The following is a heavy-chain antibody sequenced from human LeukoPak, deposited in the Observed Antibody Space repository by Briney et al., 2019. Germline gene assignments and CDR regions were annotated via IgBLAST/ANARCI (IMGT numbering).Heavy chain of an antibody. J-gene: IGHJ4*02. V-gene: IGHV3-30*18. CDR3: AKRGTD. D-gene: IGHD3-16*01. CDR1: GFTFSSNG. CDR2: ISYDGSNK. Sequence: GRSLRLSCAASGFTFSSNGMHWVRQAPGKGLEWVAVISYDGSNKYYADSVKGRFTISRDNSKNTLYLQMNSLRAEDTAVYYCAKRGTDWGQGTLVTVSS.